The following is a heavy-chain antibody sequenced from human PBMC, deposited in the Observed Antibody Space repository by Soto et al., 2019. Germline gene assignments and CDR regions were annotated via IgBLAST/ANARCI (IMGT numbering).Heavy chain of an antibody. D-gene: IGHD2-2*01. V-gene: IGHV4-39*01. CDR1: GGSISSSSYY. Sequence: SETLSLTCTVSGGSISSSSYYWGWIRQPPGKGLEWIGSIYYSGSTYYNPSLKSRVTISVDTSKNQFSLKLSSVTAADTAVYYCARQRCSSTSCSHFDYWGQGTLVTVSS. CDR3: ARQRCSSTSCSHFDY. CDR2: IYYSGST. J-gene: IGHJ4*02.